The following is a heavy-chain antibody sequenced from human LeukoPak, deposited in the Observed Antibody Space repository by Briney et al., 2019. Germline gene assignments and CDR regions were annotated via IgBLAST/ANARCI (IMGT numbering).Heavy chain of an antibody. D-gene: IGHD1-7*01. V-gene: IGHV3-30-3*01. CDR3: ARDYWWNYDY. CDR2: ISKDGSDK. CDR1: GFTFSTYW. Sequence: PGGSLRLSCAASGFTFSTYWMTWVRLAPGKGLEWVAVISKDGSDKYYPGSVRGRFTISRDNSKNTIYLQMDSLRAEDTAIYYCARDYWWNYDYWGQGTLVTVSS. J-gene: IGHJ4*02.